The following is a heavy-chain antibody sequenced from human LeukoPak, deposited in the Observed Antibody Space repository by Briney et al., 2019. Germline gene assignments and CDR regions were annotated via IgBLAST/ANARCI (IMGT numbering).Heavy chain of an antibody. J-gene: IGHJ3*02. CDR1: GYSISSGYY. V-gene: IGHV4-38-2*01. CDR3: ARQAYCSGTSCSETDAFDI. CDR2: IYHSGST. Sequence: SETLSLTCAVSGYSISSGYYWGWIRQPPGKGLEWIGSIYHSGSTYYNPSLKSRVTIPVDTSKNQFSLKLSSVTAADTAVYYCARQAYCSGTSCSETDAFDIWGQGTMVTVSS. D-gene: IGHD2-2*01.